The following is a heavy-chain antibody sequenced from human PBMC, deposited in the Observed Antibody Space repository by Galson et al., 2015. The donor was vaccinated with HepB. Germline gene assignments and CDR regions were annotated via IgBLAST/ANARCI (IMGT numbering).Heavy chain of an antibody. D-gene: IGHD2-2*01. V-gene: IGHV1-46*04. CDR1: GYTFTSYY. Sequence: SVKVYCKASGYTFTSYYMHWVRQAPGQGLEWMGIINPSGGSTSYAQKLQGRVTMTRDTSTSTVYMELSSLRSEDTAVYYCARDSVVVPAASRYYYYGMDAWGQGTTVTVSS. CDR2: INPSGGST. J-gene: IGHJ6*02. CDR3: ARDSVVVPAASRYYYYGMDA.